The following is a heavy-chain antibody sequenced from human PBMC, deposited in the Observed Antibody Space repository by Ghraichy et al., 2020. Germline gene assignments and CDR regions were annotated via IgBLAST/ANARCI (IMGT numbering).Heavy chain of an antibody. V-gene: IGHV3-49*03. Sequence: GGSLRLSCTASGFTSGDYAMSWFRQAPGKGLEWVGFIRSKAYGGTTEYAASVKGRFTISRDDSKSIAYLQMNSLKTEDTAVYYCTSVQYGSGSYRDYWGQGTLVTVSS. CDR3: TSVQYGSGSYRDY. J-gene: IGHJ4*02. CDR1: GFTSGDYA. D-gene: IGHD3-10*01. CDR2: IRSKAYGGTT.